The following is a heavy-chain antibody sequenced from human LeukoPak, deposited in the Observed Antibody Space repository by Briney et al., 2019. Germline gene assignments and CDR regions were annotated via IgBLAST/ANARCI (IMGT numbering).Heavy chain of an antibody. CDR2: VNQGGTEK. J-gene: IGHJ6*03. V-gene: IGHV3-7*01. CDR3: AREHYFYYMDG. CDR1: GFTFSSYW. Sequence: GGSLRLSCAASGFTFSSYWMSWVRQAPGKGLEWVANVNQGGTEKYYVDSVKGRFTISRDNAENSLYLQMNSLRAEDTATYYCAREHYFYYMDGWGKGTTVTVSS.